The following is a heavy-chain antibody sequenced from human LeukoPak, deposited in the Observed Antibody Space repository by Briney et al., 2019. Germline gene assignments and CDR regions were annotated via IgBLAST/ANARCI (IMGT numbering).Heavy chain of an antibody. CDR1: GYTFTSYY. Sequence: GASVKVSCKASGYTFTSYYMHWVRQAPGQGLEWMRIINPSGGSTSYAQKFQGRVTMTRDTSTSTVYMELSSLRSEDTAVYYCARHYYGSGSYYKSWFDPWGQGTLVTVSS. D-gene: IGHD3-10*01. CDR2: INPSGGST. V-gene: IGHV1-46*03. CDR3: ARHYYGSGSYYKSWFDP. J-gene: IGHJ5*02.